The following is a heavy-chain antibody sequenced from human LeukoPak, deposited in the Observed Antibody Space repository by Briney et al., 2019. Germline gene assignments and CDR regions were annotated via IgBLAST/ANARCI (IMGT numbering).Heavy chain of an antibody. V-gene: IGHV1-2*02. D-gene: IGHD3-3*02. CDR3: ARRISPGWFDP. J-gene: IGHJ5*02. Sequence: ASVKVSCKASGYTFSDYYMHWVRQAPGQGLEWMGWIGPNSGGTNYAQKFQGRVTMTRDTSISTAYMELSRLISDDTAVYYCARRISPGWFDPWGQGTLVTVSS. CDR1: GYTFSDYY. CDR2: IGPNSGGT.